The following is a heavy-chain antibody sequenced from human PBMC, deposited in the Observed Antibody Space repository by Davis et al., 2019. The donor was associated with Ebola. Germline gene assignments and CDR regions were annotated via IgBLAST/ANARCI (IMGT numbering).Heavy chain of an antibody. J-gene: IGHJ6*04. Sequence: GGSLRLSCAASGFTFSDYYMSWIRQAPGKGLEWVSYISSSGSTIYYADSVKGRFTISRDNAKNSLYLQMNSLRAEDTAVYYCAREKPYGDYVNYYHYGMDVWGKGTTVTVSS. CDR2: ISSSGSTI. CDR1: GFTFSDYY. D-gene: IGHD4-17*01. CDR3: AREKPYGDYVNYYHYGMDV. V-gene: IGHV3-11*01.